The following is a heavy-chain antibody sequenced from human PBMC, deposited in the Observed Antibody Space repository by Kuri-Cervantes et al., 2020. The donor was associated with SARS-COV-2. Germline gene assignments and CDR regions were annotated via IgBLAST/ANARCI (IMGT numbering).Heavy chain of an antibody. CDR2: VPSAGGS. CDR3: ARQPCTSPSCYLGDDAFDI. V-gene: IGHV4-39*01. D-gene: IGHD2-2*01. CDR1: GGSISSPNYD. Sequence: SETLSLTCTVSGGSISSPNYDWGWIRQPPGKGLEWIGSVPSAGGSYCSPFLKSGVTISVDTSKNQFYLKLTSVTAADTAVYYCARQPCTSPSCYLGDDAFDIWGQGTMVTVSS. J-gene: IGHJ3*02.